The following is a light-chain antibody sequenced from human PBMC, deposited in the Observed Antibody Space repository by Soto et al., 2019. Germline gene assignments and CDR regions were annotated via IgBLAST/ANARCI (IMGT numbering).Light chain of an antibody. Sequence: QSVLTQPPSASGSPGQSVTISCTGTSSDVGGYNFVSWYQQHPGKAPKFMIYEVTKRPSGVPDRFSGSKSGNTASLIISGLQAEDEADYYCSSYISSSTVFGGGTKLTVL. CDR1: SSDVGGYNF. CDR3: SSYISSSTV. V-gene: IGLV2-8*01. J-gene: IGLJ2*01. CDR2: EVT.